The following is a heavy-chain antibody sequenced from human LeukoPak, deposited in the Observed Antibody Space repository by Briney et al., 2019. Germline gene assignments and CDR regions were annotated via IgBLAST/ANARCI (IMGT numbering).Heavy chain of an antibody. V-gene: IGHV3-7*01. CDR2: IKQDGSEK. CDR3: ARQRVVPAASVGYYYYYMDV. J-gene: IGHJ6*03. D-gene: IGHD2-2*01. Sequence: PGGSLRLSCAASGFTFSSYWMSWVRQAPGKGLEWVANIKQDGSEKYYVDSVKGRFTISRDNAKNSLYLQINSLRAEDTAVYYCARQRVVPAASVGYYYYYMDVWGKGTTVTVSS. CDR1: GFTFSSYW.